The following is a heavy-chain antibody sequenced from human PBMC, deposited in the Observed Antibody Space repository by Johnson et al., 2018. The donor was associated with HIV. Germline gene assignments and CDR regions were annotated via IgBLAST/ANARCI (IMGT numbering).Heavy chain of an antibody. J-gene: IGHJ3*02. D-gene: IGHD3-10*01. Sequence: VQLVESGGGLVQPGGSLRLACAVSGFTVINNYMSWVRQVPGKGLEWVSGINWNGGNTGYVDSVKGRFTLSRDNAKNSLYLQMNSLRAEDTALYYCARDRRYYGSGSYGGAFDIWGQGTVVTVSS. CDR3: ARDRRYYGSGSYGGAFDI. CDR2: INWNGGNT. V-gene: IGHV3-20*04. CDR1: GFTVINNY.